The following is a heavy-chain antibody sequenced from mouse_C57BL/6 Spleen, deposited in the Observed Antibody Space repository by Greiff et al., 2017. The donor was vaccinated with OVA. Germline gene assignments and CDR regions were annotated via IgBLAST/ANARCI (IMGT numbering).Heavy chain of an antibody. V-gene: IGHV1-54*01. CDR3: ARGVSYDYDGPFAY. CDR1: GYAFTNYL. J-gene: IGHJ3*01. CDR2: INPGSGGT. Sequence: QVQLKESGAELVRPGTSVKVSCKASGYAFTNYLIEWVKQRPGQGLEWIGVINPGSGGTNYNEKFKGKATLTADKSSSTAYMQLSSLTSEDSAVYFCARGVSYDYDGPFAYWGQGTLVTVSA. D-gene: IGHD2-4*01.